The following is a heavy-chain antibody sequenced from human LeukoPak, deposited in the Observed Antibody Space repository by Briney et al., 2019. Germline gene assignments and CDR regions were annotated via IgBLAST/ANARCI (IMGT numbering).Heavy chain of an antibody. V-gene: IGHV1-46*01. CDR1: GYTFTSYY. CDR3: ARAEYSSGSFDY. CDR2: INPGDGDT. Sequence: ASVKVSCKASGYTFTSYYMHWVRQAPGQGLEWMGIINPGDGDTTYAQKFRGRVTVTRDTSTSTVYMELSSLRSEDTAVFYCARAEYSSGSFDYWGQGTLVTVSS. J-gene: IGHJ4*02. D-gene: IGHD6-19*01.